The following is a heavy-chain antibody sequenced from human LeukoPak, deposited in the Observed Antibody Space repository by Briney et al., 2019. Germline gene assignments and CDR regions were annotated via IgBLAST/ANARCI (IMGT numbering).Heavy chain of an antibody. J-gene: IGHJ4*02. D-gene: IGHD3-10*01. CDR2: IKQDGSEK. CDR1: GVTFSIYW. CDR3: ARGLWFGDENPPYFDY. V-gene: IGHV3-7*01. Sequence: GGSLRLSCAASGVTFSIYWMSWVRQAPGGGLEWVANIKQDGSEKYYVDSVKGRFTISRDNAKNSLFLQMNSLRAEDTAVYYCARGLWFGDENPPYFDYWGQGILVTVSS.